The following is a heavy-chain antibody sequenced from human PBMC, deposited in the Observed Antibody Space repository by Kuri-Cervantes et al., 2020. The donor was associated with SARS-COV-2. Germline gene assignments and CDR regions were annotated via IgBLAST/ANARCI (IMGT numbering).Heavy chain of an antibody. Sequence: LRLSCAVSGDSISSVDYSWSWIRRPPGKGLEWIGYIYRDGKTYYSPSLTSRVTISVDRSKNQFFLQLTSVTAADTAVYYCARLIHVAAVPDPWGQGTLVTVSS. CDR1: GDSISSVDYS. V-gene: IGHV4-30-2*01. J-gene: IGHJ5*02. CDR2: IYRDGKT. CDR3: ARLIHVAAVPDP. D-gene: IGHD2-21*02.